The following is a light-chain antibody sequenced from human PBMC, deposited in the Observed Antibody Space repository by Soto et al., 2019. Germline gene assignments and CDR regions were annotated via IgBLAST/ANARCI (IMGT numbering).Light chain of an antibody. CDR1: QNVLYRSSNKSY. Sequence: DIVMTQSPDFLAVTLGERATISCKSSQNVLYRSSNKSYLAWYQQRPGQPPRLLLYWASTRESGVPDQFVGSGSETDFTLTISSLQAGDEAIYHCQQYYNTPYTFGQGTTLEIK. CDR2: WAS. V-gene: IGKV4-1*01. J-gene: IGKJ2*01. CDR3: QQYYNTPYT.